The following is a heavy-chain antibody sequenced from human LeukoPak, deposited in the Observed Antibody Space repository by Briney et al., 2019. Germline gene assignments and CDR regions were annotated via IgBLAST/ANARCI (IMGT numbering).Heavy chain of an antibody. CDR2: ISSSGSTI. CDR1: GFTFSSYE. D-gene: IGHD3-10*01. V-gene: IGHV3-48*03. CDR3: ARDRGYYGSGSFDP. Sequence: PGGSLRLSCAASGFTFSSYEMNWVRQAPGKGLEWVSYISSSGSTIYYADSVKGRFTISRDNAKNSLYLQMNSLRAGDTAVYYCARDRGYYGSGSFDPWGQGTLVTVSS. J-gene: IGHJ5*02.